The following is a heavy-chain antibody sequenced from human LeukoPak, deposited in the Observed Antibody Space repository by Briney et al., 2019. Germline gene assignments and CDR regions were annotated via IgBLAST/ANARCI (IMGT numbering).Heavy chain of an antibody. CDR3: TRERWLDY. CDR1: GVAFSTYW. CDR2: INSDGSST. D-gene: IGHD5-24*01. J-gene: IGHJ4*02. Sequence: AGGSLRLSCAASGVAFSTYWMSWVRQAPEKGPVWVSRINSDGSSTSYADSVKGRFTISRDNAKNTLYLQMNSLRAEDTAVYYCTRERWLDYWGQGTLVTVSS. V-gene: IGHV3-74*01.